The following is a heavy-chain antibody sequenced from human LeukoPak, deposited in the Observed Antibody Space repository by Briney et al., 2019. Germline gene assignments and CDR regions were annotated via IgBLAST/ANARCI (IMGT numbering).Heavy chain of an antibody. J-gene: IGHJ6*03. CDR3: ARDNSSNYGYMDV. D-gene: IGHD4-11*01. CDR2: INPNSGGT. Sequence: ASVKVSCKASGYTFTGYYMHWVRQAPGQGLEWMGWINPNSGGTNYAQKFQGRVTMTRDTSISTAYMELSRLRSDDTAVYYCARDNSSNYGYMDVWGKGTTVTVSS. V-gene: IGHV1-2*02. CDR1: GYTFTGYY.